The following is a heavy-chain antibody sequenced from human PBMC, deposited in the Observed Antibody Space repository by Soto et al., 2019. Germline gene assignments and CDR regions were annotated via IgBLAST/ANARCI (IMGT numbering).Heavy chain of an antibody. J-gene: IGHJ6*02. CDR2: ISGSGFST. Sequence: GGSLRLSCLASGFTFSNYAMTWVRQAPGKGLEWVSTISGSGFSTYFADSVKGRFTISRDNSKNTLYLQMNSLRADDTAVYYCARDMSGGTYNYYYGMDVWGQGTTVTVSS. CDR1: GFTFSNYA. CDR3: ARDMSGGTYNYYYGMDV. D-gene: IGHD1-26*01. V-gene: IGHV3-23*01.